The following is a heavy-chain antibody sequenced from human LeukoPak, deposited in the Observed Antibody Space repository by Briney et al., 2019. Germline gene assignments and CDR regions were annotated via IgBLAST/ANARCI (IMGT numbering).Heavy chain of an antibody. CDR2: IWPRDSDT. D-gene: IGHD1-1*01. V-gene: IGHV5-51*01. CDR3: ARPRTTGTTSAFDI. CDR1: GDRFTSYW. Sequence: GESLKISCKASGDRFTSYWVAWVRQKPGKGLEWMGTIWPRDSDTRYSPSFQGQVTISADKSISTAYLHWNSLKAPDTAIYYCARPRTTGTTSAFDIWGQGTMVSVSS. J-gene: IGHJ3*02.